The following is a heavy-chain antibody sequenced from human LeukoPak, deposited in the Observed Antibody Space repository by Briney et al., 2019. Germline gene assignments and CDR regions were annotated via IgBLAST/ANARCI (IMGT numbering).Heavy chain of an antibody. CDR1: GSPFTTLG. J-gene: IGHJ4*02. Sequence: ASVKVSCKASGSPFTTLGISWFRKAPGQGLKWMGWISAYNGNTNYAQKLQGRVTMTTDTSTSTAYMELRSLRSDDTAVYYCARDLRPSELDYWGQGTLVTVSS. CDR2: ISAYNGNT. V-gene: IGHV1-18*01. CDR3: ARDLRPSELDY.